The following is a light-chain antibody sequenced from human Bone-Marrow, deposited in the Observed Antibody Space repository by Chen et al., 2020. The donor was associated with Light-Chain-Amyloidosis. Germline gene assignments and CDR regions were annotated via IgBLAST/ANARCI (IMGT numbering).Light chain of an antibody. CDR2: EVT. Sequence: QYALTQPASASGSPGQSITISCTGTSSDVGGDNHVSWYQQHPDKDPKLMIYEVTNRPSWFPGRFSGSKSDHTASLTISGLQTEDEADYFCSSDTITNTLVFGSGTRVTVL. CDR3: SSDTITNTLV. V-gene: IGLV2-14*01. CDR1: SSDVGGDNH. J-gene: IGLJ1*01.